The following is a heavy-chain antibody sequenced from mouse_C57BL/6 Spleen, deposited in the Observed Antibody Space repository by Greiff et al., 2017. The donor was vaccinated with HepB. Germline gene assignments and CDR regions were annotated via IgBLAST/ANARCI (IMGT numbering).Heavy chain of an antibody. CDR3: ARGGDYVAMDY. CDR2: ISYDGSN. CDR1: GYSITSGYY. J-gene: IGHJ4*01. V-gene: IGHV3-6*01. Sequence: VQLQQSGPGLVKPSQSLSLTCSVTGYSITSGYYWNWIRQFPGNKLEWMGYISYDGSNNYNPSLKNRISITRDTSKNQFFLKLNSVTTEDTATYYCARGGDYVAMDYWGQGTSVTVSS.